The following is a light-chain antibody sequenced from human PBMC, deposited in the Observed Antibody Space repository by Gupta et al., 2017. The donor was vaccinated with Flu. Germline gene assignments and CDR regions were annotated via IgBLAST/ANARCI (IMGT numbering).Light chain of an antibody. V-gene: IGLV4-69*01. CDR3: QTWSTGIQV. CDR2: VNSDGSH. J-gene: IGLJ3*02. CDR1: SGHSSFA. Sequence: QLVLTQSPSASASLGASVKLTCTLSSGHSSFAIAWHQQQPEKGPRFLMKVNSDGSHNRGDGIPDRFSGSSSGAERYLTISSLQPEDEADYYCQTWSTGIQVFGGGTKLT.